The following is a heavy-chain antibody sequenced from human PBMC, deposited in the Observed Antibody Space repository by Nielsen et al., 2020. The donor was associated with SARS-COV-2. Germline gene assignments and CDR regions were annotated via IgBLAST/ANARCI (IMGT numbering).Heavy chain of an antibody. CDR3: ARHPGDY. CDR2: IDPTNSYT. Sequence: GVSLKISCKSSGYSFTSYWISWVRQMPGKGLEWMGKIDPTNSYTDYSPSFRGRVTISTDKSISTAYLQWSSLKASDTAMYYCARHPGDYWGQGTLVTVSS. CDR1: GYSFTSYW. J-gene: IGHJ4*02. V-gene: IGHV5-10-1*01.